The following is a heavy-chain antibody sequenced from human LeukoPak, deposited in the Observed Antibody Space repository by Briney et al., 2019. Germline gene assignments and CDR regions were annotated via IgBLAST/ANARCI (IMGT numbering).Heavy chain of an antibody. CDR2: ISGSGGST. J-gene: IGHJ4*02. D-gene: IGHD2-2*02. CDR1: GFTFSSYA. Sequence: GGSLRLSCAASGFTFSSYAMSWVRQAPGKGLEWVSAISGSGGSTYYADSVKGRFTISRDNSKNTLYLQMNSLRAEDTAVYYCAKDAGRYCSSTSCYTRGYFDYWGQGTLVTVSS. V-gene: IGHV3-23*01. CDR3: AKDAGRYCSSTSCYTRGYFDY.